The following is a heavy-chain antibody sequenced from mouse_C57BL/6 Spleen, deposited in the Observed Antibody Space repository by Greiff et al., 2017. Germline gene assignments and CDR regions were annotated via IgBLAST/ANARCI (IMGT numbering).Heavy chain of an antibody. V-gene: IGHV1-82*01. D-gene: IGHD4-1*01. CDR2: IYPGDGDT. J-gene: IGHJ4*01. CDR3: ERAWDGYAKDY. Sequence: VKLLESGPGLVTPWASVKISCKASGYAFSSSWVNWVKQRPGKGLEWLGRIYPGDGDTNYNGKFTGKGTLTADKSSSTAYRQLSNLTAEDSAVYFCERAWDGYAKDYWGQGTSVTVSS. CDR1: GYAFSSSW.